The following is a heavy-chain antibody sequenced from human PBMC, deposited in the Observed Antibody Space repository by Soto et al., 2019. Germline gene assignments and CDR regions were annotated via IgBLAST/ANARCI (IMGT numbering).Heavy chain of an antibody. Sequence: QVQLQESGPGLVKPSETLSLTCTVSGGSISSYYWSWIRQPPGKGLEWIGYIHYSGSTNYNPSLKGRVPISVDPSKIQFSLKLSSVTAADTAVYYCARTPYYYDSSGYFYWYFDLWGRGTLVTVSS. J-gene: IGHJ2*01. CDR1: GGSISSYY. CDR3: ARTPYYYDSSGYFYWYFDL. D-gene: IGHD3-22*01. V-gene: IGHV4-59*01. CDR2: IHYSGST.